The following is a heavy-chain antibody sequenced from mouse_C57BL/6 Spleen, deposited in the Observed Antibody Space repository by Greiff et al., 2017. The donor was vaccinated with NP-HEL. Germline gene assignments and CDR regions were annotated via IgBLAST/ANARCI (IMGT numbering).Heavy chain of an antibody. CDR1: GYTFTDYN. Sequence: EVQLQQSGPELVKPGASVKMSCKASGYTFTDYNMHWVKQSHGKSLEWIGYINPNNGGTSYNQKFKGKATLTVNKSSSTAYMALRSLSSEDSAVYYCATGYWYFDVWGTGTTVTVSS. CDR2: INPNNGGT. V-gene: IGHV1-22*01. CDR3: ATGYWYFDV. J-gene: IGHJ1*03.